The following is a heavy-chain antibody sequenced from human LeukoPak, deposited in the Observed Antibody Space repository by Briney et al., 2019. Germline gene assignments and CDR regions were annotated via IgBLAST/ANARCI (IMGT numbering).Heavy chain of an antibody. CDR3: ARDQTYYDTSGFSLYAFDI. D-gene: IGHD3-22*01. Sequence: SVKVSCKASGGTFSSYAISWVRQAPGQGLEWMGGIIPIFGTANYAQKFQGRVTITADESTSTAYMELSSLRSEDTAVYYCARDQTYYDTSGFSLYAFDIWGRGTMVTVSS. J-gene: IGHJ3*02. V-gene: IGHV1-69*13. CDR1: GGTFSSYA. CDR2: IIPIFGTA.